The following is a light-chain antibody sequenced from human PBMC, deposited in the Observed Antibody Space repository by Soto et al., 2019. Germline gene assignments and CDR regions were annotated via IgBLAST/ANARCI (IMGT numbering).Light chain of an antibody. Sequence: QSVLTQPPSVSGAPGQRVTISCTGSSSNIGAGYDVHWYQQLPGRAPKLLIYGSSNRPSGVPDRISGSKSGTSASLAITGLQDEDEADYYCQSYDNNLSGGVFGGGTKLTVL. V-gene: IGLV1-40*01. CDR3: QSYDNNLSGGV. J-gene: IGLJ3*02. CDR2: GSS. CDR1: SSNIGAGYD.